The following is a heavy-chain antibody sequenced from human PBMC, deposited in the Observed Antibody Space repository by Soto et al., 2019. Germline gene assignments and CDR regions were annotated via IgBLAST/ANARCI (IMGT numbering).Heavy chain of an antibody. CDR1: GFIVSDTY. V-gene: IGHV3-66*01. D-gene: IGHD2-15*01. J-gene: IGHJ3*02. Sequence: EVQLVESGGGLVQPGGSLRLSCTASGFIVSDTYMNWVRQAPGKGLEWVSVISNRGDTHYADSVRGRFSLSRDIADNTLRLQMNNLRVEDTAVYYCARETRYCRGGSCSITGDAFDIWGQGTMVTVSS. CDR3: ARETRYCRGGSCSITGDAFDI. CDR2: ISNRGDT.